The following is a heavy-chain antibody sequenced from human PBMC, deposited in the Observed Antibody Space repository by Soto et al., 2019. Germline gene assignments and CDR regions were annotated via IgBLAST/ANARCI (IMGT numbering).Heavy chain of an antibody. V-gene: IGHV4-34*01. J-gene: IGHJ5*01. D-gene: IGHD3-22*01. CDR3: STRAYDTNGYYRFDP. Sequence: SETLSLTCAVYGGSFSGHSWTWIRQSPGKGLEWIGDINHSGRVNYSPSLKSRVTISLDTSKNQFSLTLSAVTAADTAMYYCSTRAYDTNGYYRFDPWGQGTPVTVSS. CDR1: GGSFSGHS. CDR2: INHSGRV.